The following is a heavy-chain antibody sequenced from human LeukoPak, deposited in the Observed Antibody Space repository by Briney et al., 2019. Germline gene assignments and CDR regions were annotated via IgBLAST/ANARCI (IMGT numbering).Heavy chain of an antibody. Sequence: GGSLRLSCAASGFTFSSYSMNWVRQAPGKGLGWVSSISSSSSYIYYADSVKGRFTISRDNAKNSLYLQMNSLRAEDTAVYYCAREYYYDSSGYYFGYWGQGTLVTVSS. D-gene: IGHD3-22*01. V-gene: IGHV3-21*01. J-gene: IGHJ4*02. CDR2: ISSSSSYI. CDR3: AREYYYDSSGYYFGY. CDR1: GFTFSSYS.